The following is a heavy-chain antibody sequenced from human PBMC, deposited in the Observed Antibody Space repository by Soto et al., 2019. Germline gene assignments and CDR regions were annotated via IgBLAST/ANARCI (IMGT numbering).Heavy chain of an antibody. D-gene: IGHD6-19*01. CDR2: ITSSGSTI. Sequence: SGGSLRLSCAASGFTFSDYYMSWIRQAPGKGLEWVSYITSSGSTIYYADSVKGRFTISRDNAKNSLYLQMNSLRAEDTAVYYCARENEQWVAADNWGQGTLVTVS. CDR3: ARENEQWVAADN. J-gene: IGHJ4*02. V-gene: IGHV3-11*01. CDR1: GFTFSDYY.